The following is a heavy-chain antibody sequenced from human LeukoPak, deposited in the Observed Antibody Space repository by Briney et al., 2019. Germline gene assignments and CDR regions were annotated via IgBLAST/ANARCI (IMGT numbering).Heavy chain of an antibody. D-gene: IGHD2-2*01. V-gene: IGHV3-21*01. J-gene: IGHJ4*02. CDR1: GFTFSRYS. CDR2: ISSSSSYI. Sequence: GGSLRLSCAASGFTFSRYSMNWVRQAPGKGLEWVSSISSSSSYIYYADSVKGRLTISRDNAKTSLYLQMNSLRAEDTAVYYCGPLGYCSSTSCYALDYWGQGTLVTVSS. CDR3: GPLGYCSSTSCYALDY.